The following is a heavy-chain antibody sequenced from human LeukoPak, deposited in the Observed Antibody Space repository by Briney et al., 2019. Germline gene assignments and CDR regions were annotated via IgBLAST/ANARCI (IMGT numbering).Heavy chain of an antibody. CDR3: ARDRGAAGTYNWFDP. J-gene: IGHJ5*02. Sequence: PSETLSLTCIVSGGSVYSGAYYWNWIRQHPEKGLEWIGRIYTSGSTNYNPSLKSRVTMSVDTSKNQFSLKLSSVTAADTAVYYCARDRGAAGTYNWFDPWGQGTLVTVSS. V-gene: IGHV4-61*08. D-gene: IGHD6-13*01. CDR2: IYTSGST. CDR1: GGSVYSGAYY.